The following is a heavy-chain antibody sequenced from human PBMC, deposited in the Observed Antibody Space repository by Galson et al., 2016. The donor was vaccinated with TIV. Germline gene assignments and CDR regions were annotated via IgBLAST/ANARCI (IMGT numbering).Heavy chain of an antibody. V-gene: IGHV3-7*03. CDR1: GFTFSSYW. Sequence: SLRLSCAGSGFTFSSYWMAWVRQAPGKGLEWVANVSQDGSVKYYVDSVKGRFTISRDNAKNSANLQMNNLRAEDTAMYYCARAWAGSESYWGQGILVTVSS. CDR3: ARAWAGSESY. J-gene: IGHJ4*02. CDR2: VSQDGSVK. D-gene: IGHD3-10*01.